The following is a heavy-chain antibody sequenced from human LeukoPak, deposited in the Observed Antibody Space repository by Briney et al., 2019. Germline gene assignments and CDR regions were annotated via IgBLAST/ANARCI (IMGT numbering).Heavy chain of an antibody. Sequence: SETLSLTCTVSGGSVSSSSYYWGWIRQPPGKGLEWIGSIYYSGSTNYNPSPKSRVTISVDTSKNQFSLKLSSVTAADTAVYYCARETTEGGLARHSPGYFDYWGQGTLVTVSS. CDR1: GGSVSSSSYY. CDR2: IYYSGST. D-gene: IGHD1-7*01. V-gene: IGHV4-39*07. CDR3: ARETTEGGLARHSPGYFDY. J-gene: IGHJ4*02.